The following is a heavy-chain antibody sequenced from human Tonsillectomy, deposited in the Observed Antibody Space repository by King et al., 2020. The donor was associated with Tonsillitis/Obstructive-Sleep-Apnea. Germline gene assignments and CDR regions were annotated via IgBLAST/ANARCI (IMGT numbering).Heavy chain of an antibody. V-gene: IGHV3-30*18. Sequence: VQLVQSGGGVVQPGRSLRLSCAASGFTFSSYGMHWVRQAPGKGLEWVAVISYDGSNKYYADSVKGRFTISRDNSKNTLYLQMNRLRAEDTAVYYCAKVGWYSGYDDYYYNGMDVWGQGTTVTVSS. CDR1: GFTFSSYG. D-gene: IGHD5-12*01. CDR3: AKVGWYSGYDDYYYNGMDV. J-gene: IGHJ6*02. CDR2: ISYDGSNK.